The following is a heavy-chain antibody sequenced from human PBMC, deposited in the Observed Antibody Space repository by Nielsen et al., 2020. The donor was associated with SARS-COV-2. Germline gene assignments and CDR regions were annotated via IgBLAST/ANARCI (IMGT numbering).Heavy chain of an antibody. Sequence: SVKVSCKASGGTFSSYTISWVRQAPGQGLEWMGRIIPILGIANYAQKFQGRVTITADKSTSTAYMELSSLRSEDTAVYYCARDPPFYSSGRYVIDYWGQGTLVTVSS. J-gene: IGHJ4*02. CDR1: GGTFSSYT. V-gene: IGHV1-69*04. CDR2: IIPILGIA. D-gene: IGHD6-19*01. CDR3: ARDPPFYSSGRYVIDY.